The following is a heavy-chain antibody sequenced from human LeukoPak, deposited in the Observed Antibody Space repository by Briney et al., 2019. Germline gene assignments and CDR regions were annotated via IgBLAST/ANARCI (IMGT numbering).Heavy chain of an antibody. CDR1: GGSVRSYW. CDR3: ARQGYTVSYYFLDY. CDR2: IYSTGST. J-gene: IGHJ4*02. Sequence: SETLSLTCDVSGGSVRSYWWGWVGQPAGKGLEWLGRIYSTGSTRFNPSLKSRLTLSIDTSTNQFSLTLTSVTAADTAVYFCARQGYTVSYYFLDYWSQGTLVTVSS. V-gene: IGHV4-4*07. D-gene: IGHD1-26*01.